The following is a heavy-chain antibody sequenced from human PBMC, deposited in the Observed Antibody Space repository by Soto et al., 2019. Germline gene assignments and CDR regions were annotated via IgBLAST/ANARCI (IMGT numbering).Heavy chain of an antibody. CDR2: IYHSGST. D-gene: IGHD6-13*01. Sequence: SETLSLTCAVSSGSISSSNWWSWVRQPPGKGLEWIGEIYHSGSTNYNPSLKSRVTISVDKSKNQFSLKLSSVTAADTAVYYCARGVRIAAAFFYYYYMDVWGKGTTVTVSS. J-gene: IGHJ6*03. CDR3: ARGVRIAAAFFYYYYMDV. CDR1: SGSISSSNW. V-gene: IGHV4-4*02.